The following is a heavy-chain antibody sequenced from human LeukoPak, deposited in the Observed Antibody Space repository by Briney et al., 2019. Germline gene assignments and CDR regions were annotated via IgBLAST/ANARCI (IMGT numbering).Heavy chain of an antibody. CDR1: GFTFSNYA. CDR2: ISGSGGST. Sequence: GGSLRLSCAASGFTFSNYAMSWVRQAPGKGLEWVSAISGSGGSTYYADSVKGRFTISRDNSKNTLYLQMNSLRAEDTAVYYCATQRSGWRKLGFDYWGQGTLVTVSS. D-gene: IGHD6-19*01. V-gene: IGHV3-23*01. CDR3: ATQRSGWRKLGFDY. J-gene: IGHJ4*02.